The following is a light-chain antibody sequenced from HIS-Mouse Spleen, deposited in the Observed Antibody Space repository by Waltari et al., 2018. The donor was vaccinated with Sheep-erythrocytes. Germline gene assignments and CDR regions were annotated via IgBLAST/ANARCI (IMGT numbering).Light chain of an antibody. CDR3: QAWDSSTVV. V-gene: IGLV3-1*01. CDR1: KLGDKY. Sequence: SYELTQPPSVYVSPGQTASNTCSGDKLGDKYACWYQQKPGQSPVLVIYQDSKRPSGIPERFSGSNSGNTATLTISGTQAMDEADYYCQAWDSSTVVFGGGTKLTVL. J-gene: IGLJ2*01. CDR2: QDS.